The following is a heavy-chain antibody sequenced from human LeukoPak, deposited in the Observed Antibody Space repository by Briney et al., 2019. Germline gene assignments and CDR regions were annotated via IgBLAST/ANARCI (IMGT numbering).Heavy chain of an antibody. Sequence: SETLSLTCTVSGGSISSDTYYWTWIRQPAGKGLEWIGSMYSSGSTNYNPSLKSRVTISVDTSKNHFSLNLSSVTAADTAVYYCRISSGWLGYFDYWGQGTLVTVSS. V-gene: IGHV4-61*02. D-gene: IGHD6-19*01. J-gene: IGHJ4*02. CDR1: GGSISSDTYY. CDR3: RISSGWLGYFDY. CDR2: MYSSGST.